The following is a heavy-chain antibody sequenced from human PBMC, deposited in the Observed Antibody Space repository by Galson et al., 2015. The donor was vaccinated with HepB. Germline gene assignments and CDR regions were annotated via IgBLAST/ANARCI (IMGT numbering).Heavy chain of an antibody. Sequence: SVKVSCKDSGYIYTELSIHWVRQAPGKGLEWMGGFDPEDGKMIYAQKFQDRVTMTEDTSSDTAYMELSSLRTEDTSVYYCATDQPYDFWSSYFKNRFDYWCQGALVTVSS. CDR2: FDPEDGKM. D-gene: IGHD3-3*01. CDR3: ATDQPYDFWSSYFKNRFDY. CDR1: GYIYTELS. J-gene: IGHJ4*02. V-gene: IGHV1-24*01.